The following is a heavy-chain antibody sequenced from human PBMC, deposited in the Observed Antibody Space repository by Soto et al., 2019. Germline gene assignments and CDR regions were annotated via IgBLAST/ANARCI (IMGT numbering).Heavy chain of an antibody. CDR3: AKDGSAFYDILTGLDY. Sequence: PGGSLRLSCAASGFTFSSYAMGWVRQAPGKGLEWVSAISGSGGSTYYADSVKGRFTISRDNSKNTLYLQMNSLRAEDTAVYYCAKDGSAFYDILTGLDYWGQGTLVTVSS. J-gene: IGHJ4*02. V-gene: IGHV3-23*01. CDR2: ISGSGGST. CDR1: GFTFSSYA. D-gene: IGHD3-9*01.